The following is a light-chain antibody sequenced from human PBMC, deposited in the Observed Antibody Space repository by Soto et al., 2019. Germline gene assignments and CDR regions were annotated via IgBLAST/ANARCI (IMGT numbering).Light chain of an antibody. CDR1: QGISSY. CDR3: QQLNSYPIT. J-gene: IGKJ5*01. V-gene: IGKV1-9*01. CDR2: AAS. Sequence: DNQMTQSPSTLSASVGDRVTITCRASQGISSYLAWYQQKPGKAPKLLIYAASTLQSGVPSRFSGSGSGTDFTLTISSLQPEDFATYYCQQLNSYPITFGQGTRLEIK.